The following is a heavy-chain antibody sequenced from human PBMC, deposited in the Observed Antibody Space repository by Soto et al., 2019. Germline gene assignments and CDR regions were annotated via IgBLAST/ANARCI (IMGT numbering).Heavy chain of an antibody. Sequence: ASVKVSCKASGYTFTGCYMHWVRQAPGQGLEWMGWINPNSGGTNYAQKFQGRVTMTRDTSISTAYMELSRLRSDDTAVYYCARWVGASNWFDPWGQGTLVTVSS. CDR2: INPNSGGT. D-gene: IGHD1-26*01. J-gene: IGHJ5*02. CDR3: ARWVGASNWFDP. CDR1: GYTFTGCY. V-gene: IGHV1-2*02.